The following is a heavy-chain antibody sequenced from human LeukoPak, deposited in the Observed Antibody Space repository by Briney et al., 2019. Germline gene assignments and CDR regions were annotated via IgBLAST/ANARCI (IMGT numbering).Heavy chain of an antibody. V-gene: IGHV3-30*02. J-gene: IGHJ4*02. Sequence: GGSLRPACAASGFTFSSYGLHWVRQAPRKGLEWVAFIRYDGSNKYYADSVKGRFTISRDNAKNSLYLQMNSLRAEDTAVYYCARGEYYYDSSGYGWGQGTLVTVSS. CDR2: IRYDGSNK. CDR3: ARGEYYYDSSGYG. CDR1: GFTFSSYG. D-gene: IGHD3-22*01.